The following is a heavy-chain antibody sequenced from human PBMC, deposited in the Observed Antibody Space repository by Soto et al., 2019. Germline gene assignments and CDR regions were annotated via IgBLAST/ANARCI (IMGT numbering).Heavy chain of an antibody. CDR3: ANIVATIADAFDI. J-gene: IGHJ3*02. CDR2: ISGSGGSI. Sequence: EVQLLESGGGLVQPGGSLRLSCAASGFTFSSYAMSGVRQAPGKGLEWVSAISGSGGSIYYADSVKGRFTISRDNSNNTLYLQLNSLRAEDTAVYYCANIVATIADAFDIWGQGTMVTVSS. CDR1: GFTFSSYA. D-gene: IGHD5-12*01. V-gene: IGHV3-23*01.